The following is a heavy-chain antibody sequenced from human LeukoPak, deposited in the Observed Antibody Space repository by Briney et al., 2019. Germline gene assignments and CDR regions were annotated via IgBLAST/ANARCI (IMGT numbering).Heavy chain of an antibody. V-gene: IGHV4-59*11. CDR2: IYYSGST. D-gene: IGHD1-14*01. CDR1: GGSISSHY. CDR3: ARGAVTDGYYYYYMDV. J-gene: IGHJ6*03. Sequence: SETLSLTCTVPGGSISSHYWSWIRQPPGKGLEWIGYIYYSGSTNYNPSLKSRVTISVDTSKNQFSLKLSSVTAADTAVYYCARGAVTDGYYYYYMDVWGKGTTVTVSS.